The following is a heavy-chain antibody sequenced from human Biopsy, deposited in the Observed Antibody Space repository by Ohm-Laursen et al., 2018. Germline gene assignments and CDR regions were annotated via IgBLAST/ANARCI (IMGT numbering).Heavy chain of an antibody. V-gene: IGHV1-18*01. D-gene: IGHD3-3*01. CDR1: GYTFGNYG. Sequence: ASVKVSCKASGYTFGNYGVTWVRQAPGQGLEWMGWINAYNGNTNYAQKLQGRVTMTTDTSTSTAYMELRSLRSDDTALYYCARDRTPYYDFWSGKSFDNWFDPWGQGTLVTVSS. J-gene: IGHJ5*02. CDR2: INAYNGNT. CDR3: ARDRTPYYDFWSGKSFDNWFDP.